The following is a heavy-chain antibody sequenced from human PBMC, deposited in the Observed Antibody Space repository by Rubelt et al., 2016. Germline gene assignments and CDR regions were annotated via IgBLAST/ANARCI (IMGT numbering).Heavy chain of an antibody. V-gene: IGHV3-30*19. CDR3: ARGNSGSYFSYPYDY. Sequence: ESGGGVVQPGRSLRLSCTASGFTFRNYGMHWVRQAPGKGLEWVAVIWSDGSNKYYADSVKGRFTISRDNSRNTLLLQMNSLRNEDTAVYHCARGNSGSYFSYPYDYWGQGTLVTASS. CDR1: GFTFRNYG. D-gene: IGHD1-26*01. J-gene: IGHJ4*02. CDR2: IWSDGSNK.